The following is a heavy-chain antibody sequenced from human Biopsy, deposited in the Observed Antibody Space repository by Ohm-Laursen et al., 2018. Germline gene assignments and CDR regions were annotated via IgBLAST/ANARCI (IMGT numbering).Heavy chain of an antibody. J-gene: IGHJ6*02. CDR2: INPDNGGT. Sequence: ASVKVSCKTSGYTFTGYYLHCVRQAPGQGLEWMGWINPDNGGTIHAQKFQGRVTVTRDTSISTAYVEVTSLRSDDTAVYYCVRSRAGGATWGMDVWGQGTTVTVSS. CDR3: VRSRAGGATWGMDV. V-gene: IGHV1-2*02. D-gene: IGHD3-16*01. CDR1: GYTFTGYY.